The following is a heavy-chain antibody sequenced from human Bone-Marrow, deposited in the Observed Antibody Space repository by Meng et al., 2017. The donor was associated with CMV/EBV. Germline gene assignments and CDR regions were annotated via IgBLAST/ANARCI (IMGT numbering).Heavy chain of an antibody. CDR3: ARARYSSRFDY. J-gene: IGHJ4*02. CDR2: IYSGGST. D-gene: IGHD6-13*01. CDR1: GFTVSSNY. V-gene: IGHV3-53*01. Sequence: GGSLRLSCAASGFTVSSNYMSWVRQAPGKGLEWVSVIYSGGSTSYADSVKGRFTISRDNSKNTLYLQMNSLRAEDTAVYYCARARYSSRFDYWGQGTLVTVSS.